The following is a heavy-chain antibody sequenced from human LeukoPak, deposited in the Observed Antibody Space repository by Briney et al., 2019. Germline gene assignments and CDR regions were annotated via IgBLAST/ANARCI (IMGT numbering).Heavy chain of an antibody. CDR3: ARVGTKQWLVRTGYNWFDP. V-gene: IGHV4-34*01. J-gene: IGHJ5*02. Sequence: SETLSLTCAVYGGSFSGYYWSWIRQPPGKGLEWIGEINHSGSTNYNPSLKSRVTISVDTSKNQFSLKLSSVTAADTAVYYCARVGTKQWLVRTGYNWFDPWGQGTLVTVSS. CDR2: INHSGST. CDR1: GGSFSGYY. D-gene: IGHD6-19*01.